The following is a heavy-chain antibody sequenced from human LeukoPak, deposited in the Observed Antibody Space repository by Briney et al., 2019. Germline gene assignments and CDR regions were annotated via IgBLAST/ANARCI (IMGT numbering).Heavy chain of an antibody. CDR2: IIPIFGTA. V-gene: IGHV1-69*13. D-gene: IGHD2-2*01. J-gene: IGHJ5*02. CDR3: ARGPAAINGDWFDP. Sequence: SVKVSCKASGGTFSSYAISWVRQAPGQGLEWMGGIIPIFGTANYAQKFQGRVTITADESTSTAYMELSSLRSEDTAVYYCARGPAAINGDWFDPWSQGTLVTVSS. CDR1: GGTFSSYA.